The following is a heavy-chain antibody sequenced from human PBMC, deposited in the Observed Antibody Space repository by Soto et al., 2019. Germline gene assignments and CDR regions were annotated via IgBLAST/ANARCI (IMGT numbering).Heavy chain of an antibody. V-gene: IGHV3-23*01. CDR3: AKAREEHYYYHSGMAV. CDR2: ISGSGGST. D-gene: IGHD1-26*01. CDR1: GHTFHSYA. J-gene: IGHJ6*04. Sequence: GGSLRLCCVASGHTFHSYAMSWVRQAPGKGLEWVSAISGSGGSTYYADSVKGRFTISRDNSKNTLYLQMNSLRAEDTAVYYCAKAREEHYYYHSGMAVRGKGTTVPVSP.